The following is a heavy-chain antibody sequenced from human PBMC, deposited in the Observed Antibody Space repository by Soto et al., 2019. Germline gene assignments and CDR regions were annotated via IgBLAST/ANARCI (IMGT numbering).Heavy chain of an antibody. CDR3: ATTIFGLVVTAYYFDR. J-gene: IGHJ4*02. Sequence: QFQLQESGPGLVKPSETLSLTCTVSGGSMNSSTYYWGWIRQTPGKGPEWIGSMYHSGGTFYNPSRKGRVSISADKSKNQCSLELTSVTAADTAVYYCATTIFGLVVTAYYFDRWGQGILVTVSS. CDR1: GGSMNSSTYY. D-gene: IGHD3-3*01. V-gene: IGHV4-39*01. CDR2: MYHSGGT.